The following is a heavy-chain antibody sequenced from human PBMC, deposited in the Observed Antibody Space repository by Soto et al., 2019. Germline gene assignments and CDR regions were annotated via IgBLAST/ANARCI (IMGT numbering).Heavy chain of an antibody. V-gene: IGHV4-4*07. CDR2: IYATGTT. Sequence: SETLSLTCTVSGASNSGFYWRWIRKSAWKGLEWIVRIYATGTTDYNPSLKSRVMMSVDTSQKQFSLKLRSVTAADTAVYDCVRDGTKNLQDCFDPGGQG. CDR3: VRDGTKNLQDCFDP. J-gene: IGHJ5*02. D-gene: IGHD1-1*01. CDR1: GASNSGFY.